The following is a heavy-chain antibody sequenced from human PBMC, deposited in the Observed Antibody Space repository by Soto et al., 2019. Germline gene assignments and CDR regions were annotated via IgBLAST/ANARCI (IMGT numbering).Heavy chain of an antibody. J-gene: IGHJ4*02. CDR1: GDSIGSNVL. Sequence: SETLSLTCAVSGDSIGSNVLWSCVRQPPGKGLEWIGEVYQNGLTDYNPSLQGRVTMSADMSKNQFSLKVTSVTAADTAIYYCARDAALPGETDRFDYWGQGILVTVYS. V-gene: IGHV4-4*02. CDR3: ARDAALPGETDRFDY. CDR2: VYQNGLT. D-gene: IGHD2-15*01.